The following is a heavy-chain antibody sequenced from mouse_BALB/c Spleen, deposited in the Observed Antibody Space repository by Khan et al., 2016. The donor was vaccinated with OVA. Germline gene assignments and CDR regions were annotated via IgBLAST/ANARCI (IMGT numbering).Heavy chain of an antibody. V-gene: IGHV5-4*02. CDR1: GFTLSDYY. CDR2: ISDGGSYT. D-gene: IGHD1-1*01. CDR3: SRGDYGSSIPLFSY. J-gene: IGHJ3*01. Sequence: EVELVESGGGLVKPGGSLKLSCEASGFTLSDYYMYWVRQTPEKRLEWVATISDGGSYTNYADIVKGRFTISIYNAENNLYLQMRSLNSKDTALYYCSRGDYGSSIPLFSYWGQGTLVTVSA.